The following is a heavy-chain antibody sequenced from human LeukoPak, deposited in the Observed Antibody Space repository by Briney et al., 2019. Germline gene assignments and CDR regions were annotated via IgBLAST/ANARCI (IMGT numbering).Heavy chain of an antibody. J-gene: IGHJ4*02. CDR3: ARDPRRWYYDILTGYYFDY. CDR1: GFTFSDYY. D-gene: IGHD3-9*01. CDR2: ISSSGSTI. V-gene: IGHV3-11*04. Sequence: GGSLRLSCAASGFTFSDYYVSWIRQAPEKGLEWVSYISSSGSTIYYADSVKGRFTISRDNSKNTLYLQMNSLRAEDTAVYYCARDPRRWYYDILTGYYFDYWGQGTLVTVSS.